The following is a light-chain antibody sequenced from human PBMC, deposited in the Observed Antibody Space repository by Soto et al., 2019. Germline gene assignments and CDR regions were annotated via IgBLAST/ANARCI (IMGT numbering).Light chain of an antibody. CDR3: SSYTSSSKDV. V-gene: IGLV2-14*01. Sequence: QSALTQPASVSGSPGQSITISCTGTSSDVGGYNLVSWYQQHPGKAPKLMIYEVSNRPSGVSNRFSGSKSGNTASLTISGLQAEDEADYYCSSYTSSSKDVFGTGTKLTVL. J-gene: IGLJ1*01. CDR1: SSDVGGYNL. CDR2: EVS.